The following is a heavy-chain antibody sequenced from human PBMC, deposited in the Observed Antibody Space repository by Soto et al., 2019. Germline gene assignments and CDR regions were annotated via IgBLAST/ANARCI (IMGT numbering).Heavy chain of an antibody. Sequence: SQILCLTCSASGGSFGSDRFIWSWVRKFPGKGLEWIGYIYYSGTTYYNPSLRSRVIMSVDTSKNQFSLKLSSVTAADTAVYYCARDHKWDGMDVWGQGTTVTVSS. D-gene: IGHD1-26*01. V-gene: IGHV4-31*03. CDR3: ARDHKWDGMDV. J-gene: IGHJ6*02. CDR1: GGSFGSDRFI. CDR2: IYYSGTT.